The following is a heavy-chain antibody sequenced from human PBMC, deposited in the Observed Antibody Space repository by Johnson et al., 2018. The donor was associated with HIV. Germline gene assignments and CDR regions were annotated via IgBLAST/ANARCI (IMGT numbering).Heavy chain of an antibody. CDR1: GFTFSSNY. D-gene: IGHD1-7*01. Sequence: VQLVESGGGLVQPGGSLRLSCAASGFTFSSNYMSWVRQAPGKGLEWVSVIYSGGSTYYADSVKGRFTISRDNSKNTLYLQMNSLRTEDTAVYYCARYEGNYVAFDIWGQGTIVTVSS. CDR3: ARYEGNYVAFDI. CDR2: IYSGGST. V-gene: IGHV3-66*01. J-gene: IGHJ3*02.